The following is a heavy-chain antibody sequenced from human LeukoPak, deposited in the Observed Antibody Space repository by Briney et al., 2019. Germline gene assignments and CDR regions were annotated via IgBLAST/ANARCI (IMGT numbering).Heavy chain of an antibody. V-gene: IGHV4-34*01. J-gene: IGHJ2*01. Sequence: SETLSLTCAVYGGSFSGYYWSWIRQPPGKGLEWIGEINHSGSTNYNPSLKSRVTISVDTSKNQFSLKLSSVTAADTAVYYCAKGGDNWYFDLWGRGTLVTVSS. CDR1: GGSFSGYY. D-gene: IGHD2-21*02. CDR3: AKGGDNWYFDL. CDR2: INHSGST.